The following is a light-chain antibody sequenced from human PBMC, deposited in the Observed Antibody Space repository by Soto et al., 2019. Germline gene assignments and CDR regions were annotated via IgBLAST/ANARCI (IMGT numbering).Light chain of an antibody. Sequence: DLQMTQSPSTLSASVGDRVTITCRASQNINIWLAWYQQKPGTAPKLLIYKASTLESGVPSRFSGNGSGTAFTLAISSLQPDNSTTYYCRQYQCLSTWTFDQGTKVEMK. CDR2: KAS. V-gene: IGKV1-5*03. CDR3: RQYQCLSTWT. J-gene: IGKJ1*01. CDR1: QNINIW.